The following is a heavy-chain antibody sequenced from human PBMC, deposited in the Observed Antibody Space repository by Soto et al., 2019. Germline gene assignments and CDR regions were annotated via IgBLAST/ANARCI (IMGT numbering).Heavy chain of an antibody. CDR2: INPNSGGT. J-gene: IGHJ6*02. CDR3: ARDCSRLRRWFGELLYRGDYYYGMDV. Sequence: QVQLVQSGAEVKKPGASVKVSCKASGYTFTGYYMHWVRQAPGQGLEWMGWINPNSGGTNYAQKFPGWVTMTRDTSISTAYMELSRLRSDDTAVYYCARDCSRLRRWFGELLYRGDYYYGMDVWGQGTTVTVSS. CDR1: GYTFTGYY. D-gene: IGHD3-10*01. V-gene: IGHV1-2*04.